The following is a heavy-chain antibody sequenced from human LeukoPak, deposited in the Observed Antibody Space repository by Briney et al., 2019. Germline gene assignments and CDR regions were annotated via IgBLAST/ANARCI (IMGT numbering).Heavy chain of an antibody. CDR3: ARHIVTPTGFDY. CDR2: IFHSGST. Sequence: KSSETLSLTCAVSGGSISSNWWRWVRQPPGKGLEWIGEIFHSGSTNYNPSLKSRVTISVDKSKNQFSLTLSSVTAADTAFYYCARHIVTPTGFDYWGQGTLVTVSS. D-gene: IGHD5-12*01. CDR1: GGSISSNW. J-gene: IGHJ4*02. V-gene: IGHV4-4*02.